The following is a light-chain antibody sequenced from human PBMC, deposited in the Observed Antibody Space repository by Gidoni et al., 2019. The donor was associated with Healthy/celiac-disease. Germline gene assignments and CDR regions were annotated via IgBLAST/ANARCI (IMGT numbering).Light chain of an antibody. CDR3: QQYNSYPLT. Sequence: DIQMTQSPSTLSASVRDRVTIPCRASQSISSWLAWYQQKPGKAPKLLISKASSLESGVPSRFSGSGSGTEFTLTISSLQPDDFATYYCQQYNSYPLTFGGGTKVEIK. CDR1: QSISSW. V-gene: IGKV1-5*03. CDR2: KAS. J-gene: IGKJ4*01.